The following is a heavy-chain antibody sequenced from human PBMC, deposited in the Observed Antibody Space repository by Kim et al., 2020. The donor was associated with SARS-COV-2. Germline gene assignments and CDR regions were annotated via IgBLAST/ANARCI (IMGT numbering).Heavy chain of an antibody. D-gene: IGHD3-22*01. J-gene: IGHJ4*02. V-gene: IGHV1-69*13. CDR1: GGTFSSYA. CDR3: ARLINNPRYFDY. Sequence: SVKVSCKVSGGTFSSYAISCVRQAPGLGLEWMGGIIPIFGTANYAQKFQGRVTITADEATSTAYMELSSLRSEDTAVYYCARLINNPRYFDYWGQGTLVTVS. CDR2: IIPIFGTA.